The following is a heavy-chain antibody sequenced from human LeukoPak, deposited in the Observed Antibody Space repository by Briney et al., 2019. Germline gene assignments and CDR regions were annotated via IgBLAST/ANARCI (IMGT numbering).Heavy chain of an antibody. Sequence: GRSLRLSRAAAGFTFSRYGTDWARHDPSKGMGWVAFVSDDGSNEYYADSLKGRFTISRDNSKNTLYLQMDSLRAEDTAVYYCAKDRSVELVVVITDAFDIWGQGTMVTVSS. CDR1: GFTFSRYG. V-gene: IGHV3-30*18. CDR2: VSDDGSNE. CDR3: AKDRSVELVVVITDAFDI. D-gene: IGHD3-22*01. J-gene: IGHJ3*02.